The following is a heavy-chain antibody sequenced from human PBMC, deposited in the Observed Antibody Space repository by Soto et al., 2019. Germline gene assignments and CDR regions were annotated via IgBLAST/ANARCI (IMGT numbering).Heavy chain of an antibody. D-gene: IGHD2-15*01. Sequence: EVQLVESGGGLVQPGRSLRLSCAASGFTFDDYAMHWVRQAPGKGLEWVSGISWNSGSIGYADSVKGRFTISRDNAKNSLYLQMNSLRAEDTALYYCAKDSKDTGDGDYDYWGQGTLVTVSS. V-gene: IGHV3-9*01. CDR3: AKDSKDTGDGDYDY. J-gene: IGHJ4*02. CDR1: GFTFDDYA. CDR2: ISWNSGSI.